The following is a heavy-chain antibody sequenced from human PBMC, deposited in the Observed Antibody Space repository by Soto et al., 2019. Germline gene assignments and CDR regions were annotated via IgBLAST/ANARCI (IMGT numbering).Heavy chain of an antibody. CDR2: VYPGDSDR. J-gene: IGHJ4*02. CDR1: GYTFTSYW. CDR3: ARGVNEIEY. V-gene: IGHV5-51*01. Sequence: GESLKISCKGSGYTFTSYWIAWVRQLPGKGLEWLGSVYPGDSDRRDNPTFQGHVTMSVDKSSNTVYLQWSSLNASDTAMYYCARGVNEIEYWGQGVLVTVSS.